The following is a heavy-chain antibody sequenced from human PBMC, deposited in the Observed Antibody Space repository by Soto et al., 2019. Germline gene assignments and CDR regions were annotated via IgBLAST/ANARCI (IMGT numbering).Heavy chain of an antibody. Sequence: EVQLAESGGGLAQPGGSLRLSCAASGFTLSGYAMDWVRQAPGKGLEYVSGISSNGVGTYYANSVQGRFTISRDNSKNTVYLQMGSLRPEDMAVYXCXRRXXPDFYXMDVXXKGTTVTVSS. V-gene: IGHV3-64*01. CDR1: GFTLSGYA. CDR3: XRRXXPDFYXMDV. J-gene: IGHJ6*03. CDR2: ISSNGVGT.